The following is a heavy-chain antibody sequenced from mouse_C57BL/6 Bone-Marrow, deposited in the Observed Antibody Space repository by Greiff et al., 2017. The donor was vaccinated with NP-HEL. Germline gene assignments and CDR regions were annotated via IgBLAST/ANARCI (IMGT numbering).Heavy chain of an antibody. CDR3: ARGYYGNYGAY. CDR2: ISDGGSYT. Sequence: EVKLVESGGGLVKPGGSLKLSCAASGFTFSSYAMSWVRQTPEKRLEWVATISDGGSYTYYPDNVKGRFTISRDNAKNNLYLQMSHLKSEDTAMDYCARGYYGNYGAYWGQGTLVAVSA. J-gene: IGHJ3*01. CDR1: GFTFSSYA. V-gene: IGHV5-4*03. D-gene: IGHD2-1*01.